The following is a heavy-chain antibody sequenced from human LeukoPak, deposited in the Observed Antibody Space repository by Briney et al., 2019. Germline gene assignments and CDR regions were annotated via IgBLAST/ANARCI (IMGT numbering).Heavy chain of an antibody. V-gene: IGHV1-18*01. D-gene: IGHD7-27*01. J-gene: IGHJ4*02. CDR2: ISAYNGNT. CDR1: GYTFTSYG. CDR3: ARGESNWGTIYFDY. Sequence: AASVKVSCTASGYTFTSYGISWVRQAPGQGLEWMGWISAYNGNTNYAQKLQGRVTMTTDTSTSTAYMELRSLRSDDTAVYYCARGESNWGTIYFDYWGQGTLVTVSS.